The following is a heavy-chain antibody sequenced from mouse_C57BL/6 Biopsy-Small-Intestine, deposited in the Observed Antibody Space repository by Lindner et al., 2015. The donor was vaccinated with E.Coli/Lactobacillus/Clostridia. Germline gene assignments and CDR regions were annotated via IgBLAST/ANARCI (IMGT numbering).Heavy chain of an antibody. CDR1: GYTFTSYG. J-gene: IGHJ4*01. CDR3: ARVVTKSLVRSPTDY. D-gene: IGHD2-10*01. Sequence: SVKVSCKTSGYTFTSYGISWVRQAPGQGLEWMGWISAYNENTNYAPKFQDRLTMTIHTPTTTAYMELRSLTSNDTAVYFCARVVTKSLVRSPTDYWGQGTLVTVSS. CDR2: ISAYNENT. V-gene: IGHV1S20*02.